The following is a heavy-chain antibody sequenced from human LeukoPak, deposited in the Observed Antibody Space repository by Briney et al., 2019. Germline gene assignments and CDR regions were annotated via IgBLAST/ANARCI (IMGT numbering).Heavy chain of an antibody. CDR2: INHSETT. Sequence: SETLSLTCAVYGGSFSGYYWSWIRQPPGKGLEWIGEINHSETTNYNPSLKSRVTMSVDTSKNQFSLKLISVTAADTAIYYCARETAAAGSFIAINDFWGQGTLVTVSS. V-gene: IGHV4-34*01. CDR3: ARETAAAGSFIAINDF. D-gene: IGHD6-13*01. J-gene: IGHJ4*02. CDR1: GGSFSGYY.